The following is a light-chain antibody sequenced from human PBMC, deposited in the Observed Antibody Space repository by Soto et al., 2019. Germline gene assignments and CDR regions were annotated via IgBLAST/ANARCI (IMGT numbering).Light chain of an antibody. Sequence: DIQMTQSPSSLSASVGDRVTITCQASQDISNYLAWYQQKPGKAPKLLIYAASTLQSGVTSRFSGSGSGTDFTLTISGLQPEDVATYYCQKYNSAPLSFGGGTKVDI. V-gene: IGKV1-27*01. CDR2: AAS. CDR1: QDISNY. CDR3: QKYNSAPLS. J-gene: IGKJ4*01.